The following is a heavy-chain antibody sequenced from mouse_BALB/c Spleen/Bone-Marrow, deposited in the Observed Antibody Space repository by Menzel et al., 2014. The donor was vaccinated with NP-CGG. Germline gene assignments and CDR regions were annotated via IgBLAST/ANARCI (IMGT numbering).Heavy chain of an antibody. CDR2: INSNGAST. CDR1: GFTFSSYY. D-gene: IGHD2-12*01. V-gene: IGHV5-6-2*01. J-gene: IGHJ4*01. Sequence: EVHLVESGGGLVKLGGSLKLSCAASGFTFSSYYMSWVRQTPEKRLELVAAINSNGASTYYPGTVKGRFTISRDNAKNTLYLQMSSLKSEDTALYYCARLGNDDAMDYWGQGTSVTVSS. CDR3: ARLGNDDAMDY.